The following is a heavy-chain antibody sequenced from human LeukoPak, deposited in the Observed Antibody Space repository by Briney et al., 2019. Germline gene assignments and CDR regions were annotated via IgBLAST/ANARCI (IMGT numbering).Heavy chain of an antibody. CDR2: IKQDGSEK. CDR3: ARDRDGDEDFDY. D-gene: IGHD4-17*01. Sequence: PGGSLRLSCAASGLTFSRNWMSWVRQAPEKGPEWVANIKQDGSEKYYVDSVNGRFTISSDTAKNSLYLQLNSLTVGDTAIYYCARDRDGDEDFDYWGRGTLVTVSS. V-gene: IGHV3-7*01. J-gene: IGHJ4*02. CDR1: GLTFSRNW.